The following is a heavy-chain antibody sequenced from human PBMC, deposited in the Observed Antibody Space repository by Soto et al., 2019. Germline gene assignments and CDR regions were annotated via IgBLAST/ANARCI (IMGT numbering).Heavy chain of an antibody. V-gene: IGHV3-23*01. Sequence: VGSLRLSCAASGFTFGNVAMAWVRQAPGKGLEWVSSISDNGGNTDYADSARGRFTLSRDNSKNTLYLQMSHLKAEDTAVYYCAKLYWNPRYFDSWGQGARVTVSS. CDR3: AKLYWNPRYFDS. CDR2: ISDNGGNT. CDR1: GFTFGNVA. J-gene: IGHJ4*02. D-gene: IGHD1-1*01.